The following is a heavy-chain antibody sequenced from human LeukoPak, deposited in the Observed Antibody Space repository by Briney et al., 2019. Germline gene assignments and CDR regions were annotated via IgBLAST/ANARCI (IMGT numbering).Heavy chain of an antibody. CDR2: ISYDGINK. J-gene: IGHJ6*02. CDR1: GFTFSSYG. Sequence: GRSLRLSCAASGFTFSSYGIHWVRQAPGKGLEWVAVISYDGINKYYAESVKGRFTISRDNSKNTLYLQMSSLRAEDTAVYYCAKDGQKYYYYGMDVWGQGTTVTVSS. V-gene: IGHV3-30*18. CDR3: AKDGQKYYYYGMDV.